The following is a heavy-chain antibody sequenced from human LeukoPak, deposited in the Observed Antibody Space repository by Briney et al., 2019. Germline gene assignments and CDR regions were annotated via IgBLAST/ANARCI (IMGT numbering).Heavy chain of an antibody. CDR2: IDPSDSYT. V-gene: IGHV5-10-1*01. J-gene: IGHJ4*02. CDR3: ARRGYDILTGYSPGQYYFDY. Sequence: GESLKISCKGSGYSFASYWISWVRQMPGKGLEWMGRIDPSDSYTNYSPSFQGHVTISADKSISTAYLQWSSLKASDTAMYYCARRGYDILTGYSPGQYYFDYWGQGNLVTVSS. D-gene: IGHD3-9*01. CDR1: GYSFASYW.